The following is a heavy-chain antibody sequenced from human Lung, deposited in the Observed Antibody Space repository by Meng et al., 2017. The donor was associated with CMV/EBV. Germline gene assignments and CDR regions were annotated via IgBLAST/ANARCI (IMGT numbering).Heavy chain of an antibody. D-gene: IGHD3-22*01. CDR1: GYTFSGYY. J-gene: IGHJ6*02. CDR3: ARGPIIMIEVAPYGMDA. Sequence: ASVKVSCKASGYTFSGYYMHWVRQAPGQGLEWMGWINPNSGDTNYPQKFQGRVTMTMDTSISTAHMELSRLRSDDTAMYYCARGPIIMIEVAPYGMDAWGQGTTVXVSS. V-gene: IGHV1-2*02. CDR2: INPNSGDT.